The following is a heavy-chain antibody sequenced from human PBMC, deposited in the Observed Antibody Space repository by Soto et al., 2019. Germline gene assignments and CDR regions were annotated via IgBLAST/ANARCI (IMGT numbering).Heavy chain of an antibody. CDR3: ARESCGADDYSNYWRVFSFDY. J-gene: IGHJ4*02. CDR1: GDSVSSGCHY. CDR2: IFNSGST. V-gene: IGHV4-61*01. Sequence: SETLSLTCTVSGDSVSSGCHYWSWIRQPPGKGLEWIGYIFNSGSTNSNPSLKSRVTISIDTSKNQFSLKLGSVTAADTAVYFCARESCGADDYSNYWRVFSFDYWGQGILVTVSS. D-gene: IGHD4-4*01.